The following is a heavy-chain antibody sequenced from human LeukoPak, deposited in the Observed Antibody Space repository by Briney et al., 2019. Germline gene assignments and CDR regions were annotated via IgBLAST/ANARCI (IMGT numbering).Heavy chain of an antibody. Sequence: GGSLRLSCAASGFTFSTYAMNWVRQASGKGLEWVSTISGSGGSTYYADSVKGRFTISRDSSKNTLYLQMSSLRSDDTAVYYCAAIAASDAEYFQHWGQGTLVTVSS. CDR2: ISGSGGST. CDR1: GFTFSTYA. CDR3: AAIAASDAEYFQH. J-gene: IGHJ1*01. D-gene: IGHD6-6*01. V-gene: IGHV3-23*01.